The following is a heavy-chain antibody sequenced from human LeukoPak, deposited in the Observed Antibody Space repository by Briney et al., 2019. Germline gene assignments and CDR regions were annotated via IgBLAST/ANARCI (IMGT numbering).Heavy chain of an antibody. V-gene: IGHV3-74*01. CDR2: INGDGSST. CDR1: EFTFSSYW. J-gene: IGHJ4*02. CDR3: ARGGLTGTTIPYFDY. D-gene: IGHD1-7*01. Sequence: GSLRLSCTASEFTFSSYWMHWVRQPPGKGLVWVSRINGDGSSTSYADAVKGRFTISRDNAKNTLYLRMNSLRAEDTAVYYCARGGLTGTTIPYFDYWGQGTLVTVSS.